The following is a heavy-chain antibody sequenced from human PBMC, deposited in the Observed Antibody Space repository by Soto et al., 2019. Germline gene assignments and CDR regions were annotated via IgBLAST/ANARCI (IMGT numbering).Heavy chain of an antibody. J-gene: IGHJ4*02. Sequence: ASVKVSCKASGYTFSNYGSTWVRQAPGQGLEWMGWISTYNGITSYAQNPQGRVTMTTDKSTTTAHMELNSLRSDDTAVYYCARAQKWLQSLPDYWGQGTLVTVSS. CDR2: ISTYNGIT. D-gene: IGHD5-12*01. CDR3: ARAQKWLQSLPDY. CDR1: GYTFSNYG. V-gene: IGHV1-18*01.